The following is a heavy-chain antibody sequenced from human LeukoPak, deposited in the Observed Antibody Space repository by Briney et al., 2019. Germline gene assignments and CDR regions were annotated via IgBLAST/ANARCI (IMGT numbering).Heavy chain of an antibody. Sequence: GGSLRLSCAASEFTVSTNYMSWVRQAPGKGLEWVSVIYSGGSTYYADSVKGRFTISRDNSKNTLYPQMNSLRAEDTAVYYCARSSSTWYYYMDVWGKGTTVTVSS. V-gene: IGHV3-53*01. CDR3: ARSSSTWYYYMDV. CDR2: IYSGGST. D-gene: IGHD6-6*01. CDR1: EFTVSTNY. J-gene: IGHJ6*03.